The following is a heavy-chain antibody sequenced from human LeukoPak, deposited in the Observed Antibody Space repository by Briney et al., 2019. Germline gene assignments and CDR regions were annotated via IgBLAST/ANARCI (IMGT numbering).Heavy chain of an antibody. Sequence: GESLKISCQGSGYTFSNYWIGWVRQMPGKGLEWMGIIYPGDSDTRYRPSFQGQVTISVDKSISTAYLQWSSLKASDTAMYYCARQDGNSKYYFDYWGQGTLVTVSS. CDR3: ARQDGNSKYYFDY. J-gene: IGHJ4*02. CDR2: IYPGDSDT. CDR1: GYTFSNYW. D-gene: IGHD1-1*01. V-gene: IGHV5-51*01.